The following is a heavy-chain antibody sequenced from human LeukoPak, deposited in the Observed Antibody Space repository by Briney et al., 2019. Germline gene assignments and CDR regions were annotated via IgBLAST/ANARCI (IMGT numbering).Heavy chain of an antibody. CDR1: GGTFSSYA. V-gene: IGHV1-69*04. Sequence: ASVKVSCKASGGTFSSYAISWVRQAPGQGLEWMGRIIPILGIANYAQKFQGRVTITADKSTSTAYMELSSLRSEDTAVYYCAGEGKRVVPAAIHLEYYYYGMDVWGQGTTVTVSS. CDR3: AGEGKRVVPAAIHLEYYYYGMDV. D-gene: IGHD2-2*02. J-gene: IGHJ6*02. CDR2: IIPILGIA.